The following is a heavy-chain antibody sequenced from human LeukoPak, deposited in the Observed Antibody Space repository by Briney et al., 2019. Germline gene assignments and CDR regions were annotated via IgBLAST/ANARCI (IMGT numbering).Heavy chain of an antibody. CDR3: ARLRSTVTILYYFDY. J-gene: IGHJ4*02. D-gene: IGHD4-17*01. CDR1: GGSISSSSYY. CDR2: IYYSGST. Sequence: SETLSLTCSVSGGSISSSSYYWGWIRQPPGKGLDWIGTIYYSGSTYYNPSLKSRVTISVDTSKNQFSLKLSSVTAADMAVYYCARLRSTVTILYYFDYWGQGTLVTVSS. V-gene: IGHV4-39*01.